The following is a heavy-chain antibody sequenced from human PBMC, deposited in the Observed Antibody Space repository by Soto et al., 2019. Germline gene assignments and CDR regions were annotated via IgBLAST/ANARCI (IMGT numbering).Heavy chain of an antibody. CDR1: GGSFSDYY. D-gene: IGHD6-13*01. CDR3: AREGVSSSWYYYYGMDV. J-gene: IGHJ6*02. Sequence: SETLSLTCAVYGGSFSDYYWSWIRQPPGKGLEWIGYISYSGSTNYSPSLKSQVTISVDTSKNQFSLKLTSVTAADTAVYYCAREGVSSSWYYYYGMDVWGQGTTVTVSS. CDR2: ISYSGST. V-gene: IGHV4-59*01.